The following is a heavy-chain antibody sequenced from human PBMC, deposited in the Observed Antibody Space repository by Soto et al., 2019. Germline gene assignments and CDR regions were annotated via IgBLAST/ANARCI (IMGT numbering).Heavy chain of an antibody. CDR1: GYSFTTDW. V-gene: IGHV5-51*01. D-gene: IGHD2-2*01. CDR2: IYPGDSDT. Sequence: PGESLKISCKASGYSFTTDWIVWVRQMPGKGLEWMGTIYPGDSDTRYSPSFQGQVTISADKSISTAYLQWNSLRASDTAMYFCARNKGYCSSTSCYGMDVWGQGATVTVSS. J-gene: IGHJ6*02. CDR3: ARNKGYCSSTSCYGMDV.